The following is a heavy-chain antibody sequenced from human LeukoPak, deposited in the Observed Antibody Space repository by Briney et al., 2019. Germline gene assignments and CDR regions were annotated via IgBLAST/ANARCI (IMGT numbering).Heavy chain of an antibody. J-gene: IGHJ3*02. CDR3: ARHSGRIVSDAFDI. V-gene: IGHV3-21*01. CDR1: GFTFSSYS. D-gene: IGHD5-12*01. CDR2: ISSSSSYI. Sequence: KPGXSLRLSCAASGFTFSSYSMNWVRQAPGKGLEWVSSISSSSSYIYSADSVKGRFTISRDNAKNSLYLQMNSLRAEDTAVYYCARHSGRIVSDAFDIWGQGTMVTVSS.